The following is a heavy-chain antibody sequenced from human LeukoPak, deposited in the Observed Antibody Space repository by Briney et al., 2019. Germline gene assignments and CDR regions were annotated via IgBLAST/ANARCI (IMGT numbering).Heavy chain of an antibody. Sequence: GGSLRLSCAASGSTFSSYGMHWVRQAPGKGLEWVAVIWYDGSNKYYADSVKGRFTISRDNSKNTLYLQMNSLRAEDTAVYYCARDRGYSSSWDLDLAFDIWGQGTMVTVSS. CDR1: GSTFSSYG. CDR3: ARDRGYSSSWDLDLAFDI. CDR2: IWYDGSNK. D-gene: IGHD6-13*01. V-gene: IGHV3-33*01. J-gene: IGHJ3*02.